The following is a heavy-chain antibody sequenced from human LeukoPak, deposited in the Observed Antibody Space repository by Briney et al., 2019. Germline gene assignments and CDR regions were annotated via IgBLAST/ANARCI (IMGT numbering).Heavy chain of an antibody. Sequence: SETLSLTCTVSGGSISSYYWSWIRQPPGKGLEWIGEINHSGSTNYNPSLKSRVTISVDTSKNQFSLKLSSVTAADTAVYYCARFAYYDSSGYYPTPPYYFDYWGQGTLVTVSS. D-gene: IGHD3-22*01. V-gene: IGHV4-34*01. CDR1: GGSISSYY. J-gene: IGHJ4*02. CDR2: INHSGST. CDR3: ARFAYYDSSGYYPTPPYYFDY.